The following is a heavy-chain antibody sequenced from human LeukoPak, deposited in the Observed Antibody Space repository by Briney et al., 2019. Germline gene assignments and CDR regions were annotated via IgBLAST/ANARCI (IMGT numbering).Heavy chain of an antibody. V-gene: IGHV4-59*01. CDR1: GGSISSYY. J-gene: IGHJ4*02. CDR3: ARGAMATTPFFDY. D-gene: IGHD5-24*01. Sequence: PSETLSLTCTVSGGSISSYYWTWIRQPPGKGLEWIGYVYYTGSTNFNPSLKSRVTMSLDTSRNQFSLKLTSLTAADTAVYYCARGAMATTPFFDYWGQGTLVTVSS. CDR2: VYYTGST.